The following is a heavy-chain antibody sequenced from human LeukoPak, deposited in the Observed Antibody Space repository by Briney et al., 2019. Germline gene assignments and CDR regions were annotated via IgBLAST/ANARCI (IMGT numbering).Heavy chain of an antibody. CDR1: GYTFTGYY. V-gene: IGHV1-2*02. D-gene: IGHD6-19*01. Sequence: ASVKVSCKASGYTFTGYYMHWVRQAPGQGLEWMGLINPNSGGTNYAQKFQGRVTMTRDTSISTAYMELSGLRSDDTAVYYCARDAVYSSGSNWFDPWGQGTLATVSS. CDR2: INPNSGGT. CDR3: ARDAVYSSGSNWFDP. J-gene: IGHJ5*02.